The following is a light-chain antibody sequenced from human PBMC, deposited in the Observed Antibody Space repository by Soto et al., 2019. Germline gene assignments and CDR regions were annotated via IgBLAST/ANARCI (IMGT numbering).Light chain of an antibody. CDR3: SSYTTNKTLL. J-gene: IGLJ2*01. Sequence: QSALTQPASVSGSPGQSTTISCTGTSSDVGSSNFVSWYQQHPGKAPKLIFYEVSNRPPGLSDRFSGSKSGTTASLTISGLQAEDEADYFCSSYTTNKTLLFGGGTKLTVL. CDR2: EVS. V-gene: IGLV2-14*01. CDR1: SSDVGSSNF.